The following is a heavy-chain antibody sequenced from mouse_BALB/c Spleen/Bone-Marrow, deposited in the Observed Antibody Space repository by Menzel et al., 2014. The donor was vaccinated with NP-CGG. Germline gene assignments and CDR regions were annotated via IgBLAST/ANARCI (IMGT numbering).Heavy chain of an antibody. J-gene: IGHJ1*01. Sequence: DVKLQESGAELVKPGASVKLSCTASGFNIKDTYMHWVKQRPEQGLEWIGRIDPATGNTKYDPKFQGKATITVDTSSNTAYLQLSSLTSEDTAVYYCARSTGTSYWYFDVWGAGTTVTVSS. CDR1: GFNIKDTY. CDR2: IDPATGNT. V-gene: IGHV14-3*02. D-gene: IGHD4-1*01. CDR3: ARSTGTSYWYFDV.